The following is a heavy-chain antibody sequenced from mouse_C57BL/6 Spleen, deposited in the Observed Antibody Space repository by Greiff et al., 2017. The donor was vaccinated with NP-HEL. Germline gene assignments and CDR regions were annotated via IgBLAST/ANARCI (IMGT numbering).Heavy chain of an antibody. CDR1: VYTFTSYW. CDR3: ASKYYWSSREYAMDY. D-gene: IGHD1-1*01. V-gene: IGHV1-62-3*01. J-gene: IGHJ4*01. CDR2: IHPYCGGT. Sequence: QVHLQPPGAELVNPGASVQLSFKASVYTFTSYWLHWVKQRPGPGLAWIGRIHPYCGGTKYNEKFKCKATLTVDKSSSTAYMQLSSLTSEDSAVYYCASKYYWSSREYAMDYWGQGTSLTVSS.